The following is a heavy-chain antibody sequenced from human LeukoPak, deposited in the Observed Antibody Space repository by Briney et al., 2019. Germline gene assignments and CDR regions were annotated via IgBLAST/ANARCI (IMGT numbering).Heavy chain of an antibody. CDR2: ISSNGGST. V-gene: IGHV3-64*01. Sequence: SGGSLRLSCAASGFTFSSYAMHWVRQAPGKGLEYVSGISSNGGSTYYANSVKGRFTISRDNSKNTLYLQMGSLRAEDMAVYYCARIRRGGSYDYWGQGTLVTVSS. D-gene: IGHD1-26*01. CDR3: ARIRRGGSYDY. CDR1: GFTFSSYA. J-gene: IGHJ4*02.